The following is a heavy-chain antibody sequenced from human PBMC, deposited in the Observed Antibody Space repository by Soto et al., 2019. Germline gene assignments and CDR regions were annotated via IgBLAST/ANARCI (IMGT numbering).Heavy chain of an antibody. CDR3: ARDDSYGEYYYYYGMDV. D-gene: IGHD4-17*01. J-gene: IGHJ6*02. CDR2: ISYDGSNK. CDR1: GFTFSSYA. V-gene: IGHV3-30-3*01. Sequence: PGGSLRLSCAASGFTFSSYAMHWVRQAPGKGLEWVAVISYDGSNKYYADSVKGRFTISRDNSKNTLYLQMNSLRAEDTAVYYCARDDSYGEYYYYYGMDVWGQGTTVTVSS.